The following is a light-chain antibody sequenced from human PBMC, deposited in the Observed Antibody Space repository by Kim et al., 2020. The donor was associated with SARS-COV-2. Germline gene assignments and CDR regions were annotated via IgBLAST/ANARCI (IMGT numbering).Light chain of an antibody. CDR1: QAIFTW. CDR3: QQYYSYST. CDR2: GAS. J-gene: IGKJ1*01. Sequence: SASVGDRVTLTGRASQAIFTWLAWYRQKAGKAPELLIYGASTLDSGVSSRFSGSGSGTEFSLTISSLQPDDIATYYCQQYYSYSTFGQGTKVDIK. V-gene: IGKV1-5*03.